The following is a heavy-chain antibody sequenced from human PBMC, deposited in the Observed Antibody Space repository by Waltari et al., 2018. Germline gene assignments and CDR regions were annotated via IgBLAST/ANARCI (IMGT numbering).Heavy chain of an antibody. V-gene: IGHV4-4*07. CDR1: GGSISTYY. CDR3: AREGRLYWDFDY. J-gene: IGHJ4*02. CDR2: IYTSGST. D-gene: IGHD2-15*01. Sequence: QVQLQESGPGLVQPSETLSLTCTVPGGSISTYYWSWIRQPAGKGLEWIGRIYTSGSTNYNPSLKSRVTMSVDTSKKQFSLRLRSVTAADTAVYYCAREGRLYWDFDYWGQGTLVTVSS.